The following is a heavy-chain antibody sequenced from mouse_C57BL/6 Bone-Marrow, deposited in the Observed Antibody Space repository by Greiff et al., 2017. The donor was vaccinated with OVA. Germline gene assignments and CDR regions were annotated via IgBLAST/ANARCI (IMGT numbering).Heavy chain of an antibody. J-gene: IGHJ3*01. V-gene: IGHV2-5*01. CDR1: GFSLTSYG. CDR3: AKNGDTTVVEGFAY. CDR2: IWRGGST. D-gene: IGHD1-1*01. Sequence: VQLQQSGPGLVQPSQSLSITCTVSGFSLTSYGVHWVRRSPGKGLEWLGVIWRGGSTDYNAAFMSRLSITKDNSKSQVFFKMNSLQADDTAIYYCAKNGDTTVVEGFAYWGQGTLVTVSA.